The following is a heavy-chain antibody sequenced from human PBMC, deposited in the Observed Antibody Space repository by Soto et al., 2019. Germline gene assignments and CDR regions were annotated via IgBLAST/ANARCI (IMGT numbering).Heavy chain of an antibody. V-gene: IGHV4-59*08. J-gene: IGHJ4*02. D-gene: IGHD6-25*01. CDR2: ISHTGTT. Sequence: QVQLQESGPGLVKPSETLSLTCTVSGGSIDTYYWSWIRQPPGKGLEYIGYISHTGTTDSNPSLKSRVTLSIDTSKNQFSLNLSSVTASDTASYYCARLIRGAAAAFDSWVQGSLVTVSS. CDR3: ARLIRGAAAAFDS. CDR1: GGSIDTYY.